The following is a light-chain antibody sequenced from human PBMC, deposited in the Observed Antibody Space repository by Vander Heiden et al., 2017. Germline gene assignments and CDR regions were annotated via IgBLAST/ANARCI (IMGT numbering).Light chain of an antibody. CDR2: DVS. J-gene: IGLJ3*02. CDR1: SSDVGGYNY. CDR3: CSYAGSYTWV. Sequence: SSLTQPRPVSGSPGQSVPIPCTGTSSDVGGYNYVPWYQQHPGKATKLMIYDVSKRPSGVPDRFSGSKSGNTASLTISGLQAEDEADYYCCSYAGSYTWVFGGGTKLTVL. V-gene: IGLV2-11*01.